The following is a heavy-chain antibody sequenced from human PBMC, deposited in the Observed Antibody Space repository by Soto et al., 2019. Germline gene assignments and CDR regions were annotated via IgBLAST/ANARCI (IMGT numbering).Heavy chain of an antibody. CDR1: GFTFSNAW. V-gene: IGHV3-15*07. J-gene: IGHJ6*02. D-gene: IGHD3-3*01. CDR3: TLLLEWLLYDLGMDV. CDR2: IKSKTDGGTT. Sequence: PGGSLRLSCAASGFTFSNAWMNWVRQAPGKGLEWVGRIKSKTDGGTTDYAAPVKGRFTISRDDSKNTLYLQMNSLKTEDTAVYYCTLLLEWLLYDLGMDVWGQGTTVTVSS.